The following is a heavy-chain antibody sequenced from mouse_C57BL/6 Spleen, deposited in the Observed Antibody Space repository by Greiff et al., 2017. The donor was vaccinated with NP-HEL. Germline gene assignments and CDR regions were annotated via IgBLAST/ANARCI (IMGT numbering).Heavy chain of an antibody. CDR3: AREGDGFPLDY. CDR2: INPYNGGT. D-gene: IGHD2-3*01. CDR1: GYTFTDYY. Sequence: EVQLQQSGPVLVKPGASVKMSCKASGYTFTDYYMNWVKQSHGKSLEWIGVINPYNGGTSYNQKFKGKATLTVDKSSSTAYMELNSLTSEDSAVYYCAREGDGFPLDYWGQSTTLTVSS. J-gene: IGHJ2*01. V-gene: IGHV1-19*01.